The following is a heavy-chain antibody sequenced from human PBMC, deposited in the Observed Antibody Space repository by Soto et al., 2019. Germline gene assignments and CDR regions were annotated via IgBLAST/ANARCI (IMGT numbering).Heavy chain of an antibody. CDR1: GYSFTSYG. J-gene: IGHJ4*02. Sequence: QVQLVQSGAEVKKPGASVKVSCKASGYSFTSYGITWVRQAPGQGLEWMGWISAYNGDTNYAQKFQGRITMTTDASTRTAYMDLRSLGFDDTALYYCARHRDYVWGSYRHTSDYWGQGTLLTVSS. D-gene: IGHD3-16*02. CDR3: ARHRDYVWGSYRHTSDY. V-gene: IGHV1-18*01. CDR2: ISAYNGDT.